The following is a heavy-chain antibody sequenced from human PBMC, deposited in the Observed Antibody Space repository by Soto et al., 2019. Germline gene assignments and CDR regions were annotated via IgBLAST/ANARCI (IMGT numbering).Heavy chain of an antibody. CDR1: GGTFSSYT. CDR2: IIPILGIA. J-gene: IGHJ4*02. V-gene: IGHV1-69*08. CDR3: ARDFSRAGKYYDILSWSGY. Sequence: QVQLVQSGAEVKKPGSSVKVSCKASGGTFSSYTISWVRQAPGQGLEWMGRIIPILGIANYAQKFQGRVTITADKSTRTAYMELSSLGSEDTAMYYCARDFSRAGKYYDILSWSGYWGQGTLVTGSS. D-gene: IGHD3-9*01.